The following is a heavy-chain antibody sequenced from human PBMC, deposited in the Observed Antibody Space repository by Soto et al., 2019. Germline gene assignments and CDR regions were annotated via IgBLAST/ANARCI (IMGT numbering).Heavy chain of an antibody. J-gene: IGHJ4*02. CDR2: ISAYNGNT. Sequence: QVQLVQSGAEVKKPGASVKVSCKASGYTFTSYGISWVRQAPGQGLEWMGWISAYNGNTNYAQKLQGRVTMTTDTSTSTAYMELRSLRSDDTAVYYCARDRSRLRYFDWLSPVDYWGQGTLVTVSS. V-gene: IGHV1-18*01. CDR3: ARDRSRLRYFDWLSPVDY. CDR1: GYTFTSYG. D-gene: IGHD3-9*01.